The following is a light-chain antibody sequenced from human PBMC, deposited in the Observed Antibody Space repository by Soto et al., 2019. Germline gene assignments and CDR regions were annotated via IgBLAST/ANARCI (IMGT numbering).Light chain of an antibody. CDR3: QQRSNWPPIT. V-gene: IGKV3D-20*02. CDR2: GAS. Sequence: EIVLTQSPGTLYLSPGERATLSCRASQSVTSTHLAWYQQKPGQAPRPLIYGASSRATGIPDRFNGNGSGTDFTLTISRLEPEDFAIYYCQQRSNWPPITFGQGTRLEIK. CDR1: QSVTSTH. J-gene: IGKJ5*01.